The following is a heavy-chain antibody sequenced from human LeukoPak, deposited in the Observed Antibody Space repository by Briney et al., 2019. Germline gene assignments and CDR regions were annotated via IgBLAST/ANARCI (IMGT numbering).Heavy chain of an antibody. CDR2: ITSSSSNI. J-gene: IGHJ4*02. Sequence: GGSLRLSCAASGFTFSTYSMNWVRQAPGKGLEWVPSITSSSSNIYYADSVKGRFTISRDNAKNSLYLQMNSLRAEDTAVYYCAKENPVGGTNYFDYWGQGTLVTVPS. V-gene: IGHV3-21*01. D-gene: IGHD1-26*01. CDR3: AKENPVGGTNYFDY. CDR1: GFTFSTYS.